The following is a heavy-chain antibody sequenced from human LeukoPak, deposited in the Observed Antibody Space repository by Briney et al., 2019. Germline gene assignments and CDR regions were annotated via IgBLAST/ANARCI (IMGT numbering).Heavy chain of an antibody. Sequence: GGSLRLSCAPSGFTFSSYGMHWVRQAPGKGLEWVAVISYDGSNKYYADSVKGRFTISRDNSKNTLYLQMNSLRAEDTAVYYCAKDRHQWELSWAFDYWGQGTLVTVSS. CDR3: AKDRHQWELSWAFDY. CDR2: ISYDGSNK. D-gene: IGHD1-26*01. J-gene: IGHJ4*02. V-gene: IGHV3-30*18. CDR1: GFTFSSYG.